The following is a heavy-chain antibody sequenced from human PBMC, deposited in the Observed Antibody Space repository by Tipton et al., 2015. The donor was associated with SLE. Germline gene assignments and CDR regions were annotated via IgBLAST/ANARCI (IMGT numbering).Heavy chain of an antibody. Sequence: TLSLTCTVSGGSISSGSYYWSWIRQPAGKGLEWIGRIYTSGSTNYNPSLKSRVTISVDTSKNQFSLKLSSVTAADTAVYYCARGHRMVRGRDWGQGTLVTVSS. CDR3: ARGHRMVRGRD. V-gene: IGHV4-61*02. J-gene: IGHJ4*02. CDR1: GGSISSGSYY. D-gene: IGHD3-10*01. CDR2: IYTSGST.